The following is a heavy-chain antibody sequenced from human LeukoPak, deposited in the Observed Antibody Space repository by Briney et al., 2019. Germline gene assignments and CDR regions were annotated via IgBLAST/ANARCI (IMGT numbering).Heavy chain of an antibody. CDR1: GFTFKNYR. CDR3: ARDGEDTATYFDY. D-gene: IGHD6-25*01. CDR2: IKQDGSEE. Sequence: GGSLRLSCAVSGFTFKNYRMNWVRQAPGKGLEWVANIKQDGSEEYYVDSVKGRFTISRDNAKNSLYLQMNSLRADDTAVYYCARDGEDTATYFDYWGQGALVTVSS. V-gene: IGHV3-7*01. J-gene: IGHJ4*02.